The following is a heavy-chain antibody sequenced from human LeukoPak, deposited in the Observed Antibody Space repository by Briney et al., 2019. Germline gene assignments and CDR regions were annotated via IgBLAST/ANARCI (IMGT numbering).Heavy chain of an antibody. J-gene: IGHJ4*02. CDR2: ISSSSSYI. V-gene: IGHV3-21*01. CDR1: GFTFSSYS. Sequence: GGSLSLSCAASGFTFSSYSMNWVRQAPGKGLESVSTISSSSSYIYYADSVKGRYTISIDNAKNSLYLKMNSLRAEDTAVYYCARDYEYSSGWPYDYWGQGILVTVSS. CDR3: ARDYEYSSGWPYDY. D-gene: IGHD6-19*01.